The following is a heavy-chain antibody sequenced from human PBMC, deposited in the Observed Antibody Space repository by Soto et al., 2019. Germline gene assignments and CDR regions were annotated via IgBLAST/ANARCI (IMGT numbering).Heavy chain of an antibody. D-gene: IGHD1-26*01. CDR2: ISDSGGTS. Sequence: PGGSLRLSCAASGFIFSNYVMSWVSQAPGKGLEWVSSISDSGGTSYYADSVKGRFTISRDNSKNTLYLQMNSLRAEDTAIYYCAKRPRALLTFDYWGQGTLVTVSS. CDR1: GFIFSNYV. V-gene: IGHV3-23*01. CDR3: AKRPRALLTFDY. J-gene: IGHJ4*02.